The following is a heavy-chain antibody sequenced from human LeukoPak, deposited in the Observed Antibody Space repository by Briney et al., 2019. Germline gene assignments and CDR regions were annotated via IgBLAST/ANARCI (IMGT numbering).Heavy chain of an antibody. Sequence: GGSLRLTCAAPGFTFSSYSMNWVRQAPGKGLEWVSSISSSSSYIYYADSVKGRLTISRDNAKNSLYLQMNSLRAEDTAVYYCARDLGYCSGGSCLPGYWGQGTLVTVSS. J-gene: IGHJ4*02. D-gene: IGHD2-15*01. CDR1: GFTFSSYS. CDR2: ISSSSSYI. V-gene: IGHV3-21*01. CDR3: ARDLGYCSGGSCLPGY.